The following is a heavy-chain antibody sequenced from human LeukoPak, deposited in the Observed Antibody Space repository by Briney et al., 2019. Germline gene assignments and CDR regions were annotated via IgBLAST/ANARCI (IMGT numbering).Heavy chain of an antibody. D-gene: IGHD3-10*01. V-gene: IGHV3-21*03. CDR1: GFTFSSYN. CDR2: ITSSSNYI. CDR3: ARDCWDYGSGSYCGIDY. J-gene: IGHJ4*02. Sequence: GGSLRLSCAASGFTFSSYNMNWVRQAPGKGLEWVSSITSSSNYIYYADSVKGRFTISRDNAKNSLYLQMNSLRAEHTNVYYCARDCWDYGSGSYCGIDYWGQGTLVTVSS.